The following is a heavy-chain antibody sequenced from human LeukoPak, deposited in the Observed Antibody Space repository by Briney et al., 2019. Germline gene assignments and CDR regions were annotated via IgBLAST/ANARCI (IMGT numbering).Heavy chain of an antibody. J-gene: IGHJ5*02. CDR2: IYTSGST. D-gene: IGHD6-13*01. CDR1: GGSISSYY. V-gene: IGHV4-4*07. CDR3: ARGPRISSSWYVFWFDP. Sequence: PSGTLSLTCTVSGGSISSYYWSWIRQPAGKGLEWIGRIYTSGSTNYNPSLKSRVTMSVDTSKNQFSLKLSSVTAADTAVYYCARGPRISSSWYVFWFDPWGQGTLVTVSS.